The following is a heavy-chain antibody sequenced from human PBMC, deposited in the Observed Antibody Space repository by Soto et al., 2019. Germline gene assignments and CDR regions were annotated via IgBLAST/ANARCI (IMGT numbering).Heavy chain of an antibody. CDR1: GVTVSTYW. D-gene: IGHD2-2*02. J-gene: IGHJ4*02. V-gene: IGHV3-7*01. Sequence: HPGGSLRLACAASGVTVSTYWMSWVRQAPGNGLEWVANIKQDGSHTWYGDSVKGRFTISRDNAKNTLHLQMNSLRAEDKAVYYCARVPYCSSSSCYTYFDSWGQGTLVTVSS. CDR2: IKQDGSHT. CDR3: ARVPYCSSSSCYTYFDS.